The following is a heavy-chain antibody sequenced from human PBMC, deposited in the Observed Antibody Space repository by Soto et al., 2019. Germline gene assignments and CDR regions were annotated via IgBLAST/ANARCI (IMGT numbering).Heavy chain of an antibody. CDR1: GGSISSNY. CDR3: ASVRGNYFDH. J-gene: IGHJ4*02. Sequence: QVQLQESGPGLVKPSETLSLTCTVSGGSISSNYWSWIRQPPGKGLEWIGHIYYSGTTNYNPSLKSRVTISLDTSKNQFSLMLRSMTAADTAIYYCASVRGNYFDHWGQGTLVTVSS. D-gene: IGHD3-16*01. V-gene: IGHV4-59*01. CDR2: IYYSGTT.